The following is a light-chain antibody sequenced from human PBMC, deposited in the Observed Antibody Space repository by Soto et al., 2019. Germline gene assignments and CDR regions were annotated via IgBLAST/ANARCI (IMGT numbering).Light chain of an antibody. CDR2: WAS. V-gene: IGKV4-1*01. Sequence: TVVAQYPHSLGVYLGECDTINCTSSQSVLYSTNEKNYLDWYQQKPGQPPKLLIYWASTRESGVPDRFSGSGSGTDFTLTISRVEAEDVGVYHCQQAHSAPWTFGQGTKV. CDR1: QSVLYSTNEKNY. J-gene: IGKJ1*01. CDR3: QQAHSAPWT.